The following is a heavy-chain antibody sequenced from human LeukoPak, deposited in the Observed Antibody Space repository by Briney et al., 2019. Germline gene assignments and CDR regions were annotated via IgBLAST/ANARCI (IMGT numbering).Heavy chain of an antibody. Sequence: AGGSLRLSCVASGFTLNTYWIHWVRQGPGKGLVWVSLNSTYGTTTTYADSVNGRFTLSRDNAKNTLYLQMNSLRAEAAAVYYCARVLAGAYRIMDVWGQGTTVTVS. CDR3: ARVLAGAYRIMDV. V-gene: IGHV3-74*01. J-gene: IGHJ6*02. CDR1: GFTLNTYW. CDR2: NSTYGTTT. D-gene: IGHD6-19*01.